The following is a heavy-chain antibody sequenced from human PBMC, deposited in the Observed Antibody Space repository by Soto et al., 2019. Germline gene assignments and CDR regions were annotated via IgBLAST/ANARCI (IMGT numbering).Heavy chain of an antibody. Sequence: EVQLVESGGGLVQPGGSLRLSCAASGFTFGNYWMTWVRQAPGKGLEWVANIKGDGSAKSYLDSVRGRLTVSRDNAENSLFLQMNILRAEDTALYYCARDVSPGSSGYYLAAFDIWGQGTMVTVS. V-gene: IGHV3-7*05. J-gene: IGHJ3*02. CDR1: GFTFGNYW. D-gene: IGHD6-25*01. CDR2: IKGDGSAK. CDR3: ARDVSPGSSGYYLAAFDI.